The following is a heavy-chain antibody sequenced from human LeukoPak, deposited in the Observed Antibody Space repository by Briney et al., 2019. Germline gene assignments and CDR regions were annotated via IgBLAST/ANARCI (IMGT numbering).Heavy chain of an antibody. D-gene: IGHD3-10*01. Sequence: ASVKVSCTASGYTFTSYGISWVRQAPGQGLEWMGWISAYNGHTNYAQKPQARVTMTTDTSTSTAYMELRSLRSDDTAVYYCARVLLWFGEPTDYFDYWGQGTLVTVSS. CDR3: ARVLLWFGEPTDYFDY. CDR2: ISAYNGHT. V-gene: IGHV1-18*04. J-gene: IGHJ4*02. CDR1: GYTFTSYG.